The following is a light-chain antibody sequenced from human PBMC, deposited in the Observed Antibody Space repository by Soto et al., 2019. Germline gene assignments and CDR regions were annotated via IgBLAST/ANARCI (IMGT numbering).Light chain of an antibody. CDR2: EVS. V-gene: IGLV2-23*02. CDR3: CSYVGASIYV. Sequence: QSVLTQPASVSGSPGQSITISCTGTSSDVGSYNLVSWYQQHPGKAPKLLIYEVSKRPSGVSNRFSGSKSGNTASLTISGLQAEDEADYYCCSYVGASIYVFGTGTQLTVL. J-gene: IGLJ1*01. CDR1: SSDVGSYNL.